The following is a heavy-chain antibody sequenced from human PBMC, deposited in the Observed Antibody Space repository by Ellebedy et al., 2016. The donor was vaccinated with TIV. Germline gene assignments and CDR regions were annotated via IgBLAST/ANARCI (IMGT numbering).Heavy chain of an antibody. J-gene: IGHJ6*02. V-gene: IGHV5-10-1*01. Sequence: GESLKISCRGSGYSFRSFWITWVRQTPGKGLEWMGRIDPDGSNTNYGPSFQGHVTISADTSVSSAFLHWSSLQASDTGIYYCARHDGYGSGSSPLVGYDGLDDWGQGTTVIVSS. CDR2: IDPDGSNT. D-gene: IGHD6-19*01. CDR3: ARHDGYGSGSSPLVGYDGLDD. CDR1: GYSFRSFW.